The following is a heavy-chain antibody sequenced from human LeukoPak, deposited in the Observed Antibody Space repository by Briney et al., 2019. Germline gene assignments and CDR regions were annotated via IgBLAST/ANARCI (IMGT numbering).Heavy chain of an antibody. CDR3: ATAGAN. CDR1: WFTLRSHN. J-gene: IGHJ4*02. Sequence: GSLRLSFAASWFTLRSHNMDWVRQAPGKGLEWVSSISSSSSYIYYADSVKGRFTISRDNAKNSLYLQMNSLRAEDTAVYYCATAGANWGQGTLVTVSS. CDR2: ISSSSSYI. V-gene: IGHV3-21*01. D-gene: IGHD7-27*01.